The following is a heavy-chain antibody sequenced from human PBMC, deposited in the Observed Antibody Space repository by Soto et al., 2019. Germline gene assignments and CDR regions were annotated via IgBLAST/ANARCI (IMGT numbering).Heavy chain of an antibody. J-gene: IGHJ6*02. Sequence: TLSLTCTVSGGSISSGGYYWSWIRQHPGKGLEWIGYIYYSGSTYYNPSLKSRVTISVDTSKNQFSLKLSSVTAADTAVYYCARLSAMYDSSGYYPIPLDYYYGMDVCGQGTTVT. CDR2: IYYSGST. CDR1: GGSISSGGYY. V-gene: IGHV4-31*03. D-gene: IGHD3-22*01. CDR3: ARLSAMYDSSGYYPIPLDYYYGMDV.